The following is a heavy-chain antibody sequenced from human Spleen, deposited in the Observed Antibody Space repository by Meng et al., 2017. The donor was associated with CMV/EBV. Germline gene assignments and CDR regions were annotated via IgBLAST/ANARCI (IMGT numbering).Heavy chain of an antibody. V-gene: IGHV4-39*02. CDR3: ARDLYGSGSYDAGMDV. Sequence: GSLRLSCSVSGGSISSSSYYWGWLRQPPGKGLEWIGSIYSSGSTFYNPSLKGRFTISRDNSKNTLYLQMNSLRAEDTAVYYCARDLYGSGSYDAGMDVWGQGTTVTVSS. CDR2: IYSSGST. CDR1: GGSISSSSYY. D-gene: IGHD3-10*01. J-gene: IGHJ6*02.